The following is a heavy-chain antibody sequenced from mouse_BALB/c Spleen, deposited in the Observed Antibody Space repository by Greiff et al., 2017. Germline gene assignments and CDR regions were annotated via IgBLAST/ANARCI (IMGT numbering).Heavy chain of an antibody. CDR1: GFTFSSFG. CDR3: ARGYYRYDYAMDY. D-gene: IGHD2-14*01. CDR2: ISSGSSTI. V-gene: IGHV5-17*02. Sequence: EVQVVESGGGLVQPGGSRKLSCAASGFTFSSFGMHWVRQAPEKGLEWVAYISSGSSTIYYADTVKGRFTISRDNPKNTLFLQMTSLRSEDTAMYYCARGYYRYDYAMDYWGQGTSVTVSS. J-gene: IGHJ4*01.